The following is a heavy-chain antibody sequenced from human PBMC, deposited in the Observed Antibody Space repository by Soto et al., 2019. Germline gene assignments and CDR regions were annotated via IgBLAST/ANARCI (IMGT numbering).Heavy chain of an antibody. D-gene: IGHD1-1*01. J-gene: IGHJ4*02. V-gene: IGHV1-18*01. CDR2: ISAYNGNT. CDR3: TRGLHYDTTGPNFAD. Sequence: ASVKVSCKASGYTFTSYGISWVRQAPGQGLEWMGWISAYNGNTNCAQKFQDSVTMTWDTSVTTAYLELSRLRSDDTGVYYCTRGLHYDTTGPNFADWGQGTLVTVSS. CDR1: GYTFTSYG.